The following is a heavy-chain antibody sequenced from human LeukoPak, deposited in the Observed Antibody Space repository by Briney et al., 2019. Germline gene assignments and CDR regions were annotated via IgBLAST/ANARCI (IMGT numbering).Heavy chain of an antibody. CDR3: ARPQYCTNGVCLFNY. CDR2: ISSSSSYI. Sequence: GGSLRLSCAASGFTFSSYSMNWVRQAPGKGLEWVSSISSSSSYIYYADSAKGRFTISRDNAKNSLYLQMNSLRAEDTAVYYCARPQYCTNGVCLFNYWGQGTLVTVSS. D-gene: IGHD2-8*01. J-gene: IGHJ4*02. CDR1: GFTFSSYS. V-gene: IGHV3-21*01.